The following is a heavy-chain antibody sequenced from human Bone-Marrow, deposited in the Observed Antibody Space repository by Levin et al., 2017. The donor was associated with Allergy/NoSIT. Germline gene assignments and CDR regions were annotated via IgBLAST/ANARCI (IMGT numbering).Heavy chain of an antibody. CDR2: IGTAGDT. CDR3: ARAHKGGDMDV. CDR1: GFTFSSYD. Sequence: PGGSLRLSCAASGFTFSSYDMHWVRQATGKGLEWVSAIGTAGDTYYPGSVKGRFTISRENAKNSLYLQMNSLRAGDTAVYYCARAHKGGDMDVWGKGTTVTVSS. J-gene: IGHJ6*03. D-gene: IGHD6-25*01. V-gene: IGHV3-13*04.